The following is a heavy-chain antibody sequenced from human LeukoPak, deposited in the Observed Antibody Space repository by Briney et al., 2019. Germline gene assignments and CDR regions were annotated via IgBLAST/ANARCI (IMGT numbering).Heavy chain of an antibody. D-gene: IGHD3-22*01. Sequence: SETLSLTCTVSGGSISSSSYYWSWIRQPPGKGLEWIGYIYHSGSTYYNPSLKSRVTISVDRSKNQFSLKLSSVTAADTAVYYCARDGASSGYYFDWGQGTLVTVSS. V-gene: IGHV4-30-2*01. CDR1: GGSISSSSYY. CDR3: ARDGASSGYYFD. CDR2: IYHSGST. J-gene: IGHJ4*02.